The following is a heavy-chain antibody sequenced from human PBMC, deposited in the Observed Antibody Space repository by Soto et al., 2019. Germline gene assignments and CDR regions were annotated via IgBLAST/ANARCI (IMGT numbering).Heavy chain of an antibody. D-gene: IGHD2-15*01. CDR3: ARWVEVSLDYFDS. CDR2: IYHSGST. V-gene: IGHV4-30-2*01. CDR1: GGSISSGGYS. Sequence: SETLSLTCAVSGGSISSGGYSWSWIRQPPGKGLEWIGYIYHSGSTYYNPSLKSRVTISVDRSKNQFSLNLSSVTAADTAVYYCARWVEVSLDYFDSWGQDTPVPLSS. J-gene: IGHJ4*02.